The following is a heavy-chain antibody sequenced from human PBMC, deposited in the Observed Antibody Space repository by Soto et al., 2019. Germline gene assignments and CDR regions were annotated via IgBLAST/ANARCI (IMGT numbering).Heavy chain of an antibody. V-gene: IGHV4-4*02. Sequence: SETLSLTCAVSGGSINTTNWWLWVRQPPGQGLEWIGELHYHSGSANYNPSLKSRVTISVDTSKNQFSLKLTSVTAADTAVYYCARFGVSRPYCDYWGQGTLVTVSS. D-gene: IGHD3-16*01. CDR1: GGSINTTNW. CDR3: ARFGVSRPYCDY. CDR2: LHYHSGSA. J-gene: IGHJ4*02.